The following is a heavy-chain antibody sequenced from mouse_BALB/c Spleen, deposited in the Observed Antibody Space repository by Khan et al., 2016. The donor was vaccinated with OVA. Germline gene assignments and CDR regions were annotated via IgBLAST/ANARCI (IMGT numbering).Heavy chain of an antibody. D-gene: IGHD1-2*01. CDR2: ISPGSGDT. Sequence: VQLQESGAELARPGASVKLSCKASGYTFTDYYINWVKQRTGQGLEWIGEISPGSGDTYYNERFKGKATLTADKSSSTAYMQLSSLTSEAPAVYFCARRNYFGYTFAYWGQGTLVTVSA. CDR1: GYTFTDYY. V-gene: IGHV1-77*01. CDR3: ARRNYFGYTFAY. J-gene: IGHJ3*01.